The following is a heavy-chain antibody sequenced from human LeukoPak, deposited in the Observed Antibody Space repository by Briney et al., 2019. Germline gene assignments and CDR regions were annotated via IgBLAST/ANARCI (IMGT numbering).Heavy chain of an antibody. CDR3: ARDVVGANGNWFDP. D-gene: IGHD1-26*01. Sequence: PSQTLSLTCTVSGGSISSGGYYWSWIRQHPGKGLEWIGYIYYSGSTYYNPSLKSRVTISVDTSKNQFSLKLSSVTAADTAVYYCARDVVGANGNWFDPWGQGTLVTVSS. CDR2: IYYSGST. CDR1: GGSISSGGYY. J-gene: IGHJ5*02. V-gene: IGHV4-31*03.